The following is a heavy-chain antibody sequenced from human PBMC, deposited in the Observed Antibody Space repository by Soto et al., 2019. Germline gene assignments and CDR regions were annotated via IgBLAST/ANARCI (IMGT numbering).Heavy chain of an antibody. Sequence: SETLSLTCAVSGGSISSSNWWSWVRQPPGKGLEWIGEIYHSGSTNYNPSLKSRVTISVDKSKNQFSLKLSSVTAADTAVYYCARAPYYDRTGSSHYWGPGPLVTLSS. CDR3: ARAPYYDRTGSSHY. J-gene: IGHJ4*02. V-gene: IGHV4-4*02. CDR1: GGSISSSNW. D-gene: IGHD3-22*01. CDR2: IYHSGST.